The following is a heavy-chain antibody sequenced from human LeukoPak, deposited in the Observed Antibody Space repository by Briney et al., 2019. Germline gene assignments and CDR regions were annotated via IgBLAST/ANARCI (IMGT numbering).Heavy chain of an antibody. CDR1: GFTFSDYY. CDR3: AKASTRSFSSGYYGNAFDI. CDR2: ISWNSGSI. V-gene: IGHV3-9*03. D-gene: IGHD6-19*01. Sequence: GGSLRLSCAASGFTFSDYYMSWIRQAPGKGLEWVSGISWNSGSIGYADSVKGRFTISRDNAKNSLYLQMNSLRAEDMALYYCAKASTRSFSSGYYGNAFDIWGQGTMVTVSS. J-gene: IGHJ3*02.